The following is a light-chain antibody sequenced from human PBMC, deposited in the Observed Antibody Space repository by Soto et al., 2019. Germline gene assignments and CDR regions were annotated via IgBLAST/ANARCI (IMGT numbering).Light chain of an antibody. J-gene: IGLJ1*01. Sequence: QLVLTQPPSASGSPGQSVTISCTGTSSDVGGYNYVSWYQHHPGKAPKLMLYEVSQRPSGVPVRFSGSKSANTASLTVSGLKAEDEADYYCSSYAGNNNYVFGTGTQLTVL. V-gene: IGLV2-8*01. CDR3: SSYAGNNNYV. CDR2: EVS. CDR1: SSDVGGYNY.